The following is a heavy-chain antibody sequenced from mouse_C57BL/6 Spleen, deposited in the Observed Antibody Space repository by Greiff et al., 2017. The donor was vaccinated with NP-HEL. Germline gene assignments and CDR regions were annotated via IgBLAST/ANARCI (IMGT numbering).Heavy chain of an antibody. V-gene: IGHV5-17*01. CDR1: GFTFSDYG. J-gene: IGHJ4*01. CDR3: ARRSTMVTTGHYYAMDD. D-gene: IGHD2-2*01. Sequence: EVKLVESGGGLVKPGGSLKLSCAASGFTFSDYGMHWVRQAPEKGLEWVAYISSGSSTIYYADTVKGRFTISRDNAKNTLFLQMTSLRSEDTAMYYSARRSTMVTTGHYYAMDDWGQGTSVTVSS. CDR2: ISSGSSTI.